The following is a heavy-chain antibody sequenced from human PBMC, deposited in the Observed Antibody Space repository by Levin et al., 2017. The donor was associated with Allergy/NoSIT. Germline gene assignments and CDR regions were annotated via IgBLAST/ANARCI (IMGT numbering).Heavy chain of an antibody. Sequence: AGGSLRLSCAASGFSFSSYNMNWVRLAPGKGLEWVSSITSSSTYIHYADSVKGRFTISRDNAKNSLYLQMHSLRAEDTAVYYCARDSLHSNYVYRNMDVWGRGTTVAVSS. D-gene: IGHD4-11*01. CDR1: GFSFSSYN. J-gene: IGHJ6*02. CDR3: ARDSLHSNYVYRNMDV. CDR2: ITSSSTYI. V-gene: IGHV3-21*01.